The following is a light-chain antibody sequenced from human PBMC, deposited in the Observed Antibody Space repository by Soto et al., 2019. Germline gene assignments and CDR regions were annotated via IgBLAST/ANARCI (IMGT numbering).Light chain of an antibody. CDR1: QTISSW. J-gene: IGKJ1*01. V-gene: IGKV1-5*01. CDR2: DAS. CDR3: QHYDSFWS. Sequence: DIQMTQSPSTLSGSVGDRVTITCRASQTISSWLAWYQQKPGKAPKLLVYDASTLETGVPSRFSGSGSGAEFTLTITGLQPEDIATYSCQHYDSFWSFGQGTKVDIK.